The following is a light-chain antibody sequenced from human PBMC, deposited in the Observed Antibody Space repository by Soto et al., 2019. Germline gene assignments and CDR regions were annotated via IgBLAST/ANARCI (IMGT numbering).Light chain of an antibody. Sequence: DIQMTQSPSSLSASVGDRVTITCRASQSISTYLNWYQHKPGKAPKVLIYAVSSLQSGVPSRFSGSGSGTEFTLTISSLQPDDFATYYCQHYNSYSEAFGQGTKV. CDR1: QSISTY. CDR3: QHYNSYSEA. CDR2: AVS. J-gene: IGKJ1*01. V-gene: IGKV1-16*01.